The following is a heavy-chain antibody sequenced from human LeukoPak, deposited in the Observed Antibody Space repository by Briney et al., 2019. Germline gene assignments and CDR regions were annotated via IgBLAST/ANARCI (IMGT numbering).Heavy chain of an antibody. Sequence: GGSLRLSCAASEFTVSNNYMSWVRQAPGNGLEWVSVVYSGGFTFYADSVKGRVTISRDKTNNTLYLLMNSLRAEDTAMCYFTRGGSNRPIDYWGHGSLVTVSP. CDR1: EFTVSNNY. CDR2: VYSGGFT. CDR3: TRGGSNRPIDY. D-gene: IGHD3-16*01. J-gene: IGHJ4*01. V-gene: IGHV3-66*01.